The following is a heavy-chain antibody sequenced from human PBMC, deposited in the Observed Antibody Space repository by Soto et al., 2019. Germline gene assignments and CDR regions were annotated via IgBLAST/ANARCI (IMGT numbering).Heavy chain of an antibody. Sequence: PGGSLRLSCAASGFTFSNAWMSWVRQAPGKGLELVGRIKSKTDGGTTDYAAPVKGRFTISRDDSKNTLYLQMNSLKTEDTAVYYCTTAPALYDYIWGPTGWFHWGQGTLVTVSS. CDR2: IKSKTDGGTT. J-gene: IGHJ4*02. D-gene: IGHD3-16*01. V-gene: IGHV3-15*01. CDR3: TTAPALYDYIWGPTGWFH. CDR1: GFTFSNAW.